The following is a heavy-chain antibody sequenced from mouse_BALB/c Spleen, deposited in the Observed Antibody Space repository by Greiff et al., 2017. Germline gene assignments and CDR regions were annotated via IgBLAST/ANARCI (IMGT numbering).Heavy chain of an antibody. D-gene: IGHD3-2*01. Sequence: EVHLVESGGGLVQPGGSLRLSCATSGFTFTDYYMSWVRQPPGKALEWLGFIRNKANGYTTEYSASVKGRFTISRDNSQSILYLQMNTLRAEDSATYYCARDDSSGYAYWGQGTLVTVSA. J-gene: IGHJ3*01. V-gene: IGHV7-3*02. CDR3: ARDDSSGYAY. CDR1: GFTFTDYY. CDR2: IRNKANGYTT.